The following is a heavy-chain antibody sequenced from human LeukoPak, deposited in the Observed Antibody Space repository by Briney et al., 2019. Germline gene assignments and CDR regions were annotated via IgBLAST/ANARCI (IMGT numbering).Heavy chain of an antibody. CDR1: GYIFTTYY. D-gene: IGHD2-21*02. V-gene: IGHV1-46*01. CDR3: ARGGATGATADN. Sequence: ASVKVSCKASGYIFTTYYMHWLRQAPGQGPEWMGIINPRGGSTDYAQKFQGRVTMTSDTSTSTVYMELKSLRSEDTAVYFCARGGATGATADNWGQGTLVIVYS. J-gene: IGHJ4*02. CDR2: INPRGGST.